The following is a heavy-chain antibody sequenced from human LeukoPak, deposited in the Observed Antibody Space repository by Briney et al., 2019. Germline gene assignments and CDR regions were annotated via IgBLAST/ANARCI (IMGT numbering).Heavy chain of an antibody. J-gene: IGHJ3*02. V-gene: IGHV4-34*01. D-gene: IGHD3-3*01. CDR3: ARAGRFLEWLSHYYDSTGDAFDI. CDR1: GGSFSGYY. CDR2: INHSGST. Sequence: PSETLSFTCAVYGGSFSGYYWSWIRQPPGKGLEWIGEINHSGSTNYNPSLKSRVTISVDTSKNQFSLKLSSVTAADTAVYYCARAGRFLEWLSHYYDSTGDAFDIWGQGTMVTVSS.